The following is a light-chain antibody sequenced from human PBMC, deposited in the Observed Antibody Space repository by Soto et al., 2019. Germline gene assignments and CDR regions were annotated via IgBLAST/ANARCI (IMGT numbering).Light chain of an antibody. CDR1: SRDVGGYNY. CDR3: SSYVSYSTFVV. CDR2: EVS. V-gene: IGLV2-14*01. Sequence: QSALTQPASVSGSPGQSITISCTGTSRDVGGYNYASWHQQHPGKAPKVIITEVSNRPSGVSDRFSGSKSGNTASLTISGLQAEDEADYYCSSYVSYSTFVVFGGGTQLTVL. J-gene: IGLJ7*01.